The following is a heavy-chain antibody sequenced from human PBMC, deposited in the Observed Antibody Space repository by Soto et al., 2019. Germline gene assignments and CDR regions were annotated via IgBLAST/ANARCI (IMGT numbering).Heavy chain of an antibody. D-gene: IGHD3-3*01. CDR1: GSTFSTSA. CDR3: AKGPTVFGAVISFDYYYGMYV. CDR2: ISGSGAGT. Sequence: PGGSLRLSCTASGSTFSTSAMSWVRQAPGRGLEWVSGISGSGAGTYYADSVKGRFTISRDNSKNTLYLQMSGLRAEDAAVYYCAKGPTVFGAVISFDYYYGMYVWGQGTPVTVSS. J-gene: IGHJ6*02. V-gene: IGHV3-23*01.